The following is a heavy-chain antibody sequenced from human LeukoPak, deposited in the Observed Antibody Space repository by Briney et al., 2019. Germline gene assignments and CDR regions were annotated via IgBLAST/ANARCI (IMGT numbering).Heavy chain of an antibody. Sequence: GGSLRLSCAASGFTFSNYEMNWVRQAPGKGLEWLSYINIGGTNTHYADSVKGRFTISRDNAKKSLYLEMTNLRAEVTAVYYCATDGAGFDTWGQGVLVTVSS. CDR3: ATDGAGFDT. J-gene: IGHJ5*02. CDR1: GFTFSNYE. CDR2: INIGGTNT. V-gene: IGHV3-48*03.